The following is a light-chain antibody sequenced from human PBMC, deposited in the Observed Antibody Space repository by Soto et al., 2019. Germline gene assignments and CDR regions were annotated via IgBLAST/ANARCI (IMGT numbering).Light chain of an antibody. CDR3: QSYDISLSVSVI. CDR1: SSNIGAGYD. V-gene: IGLV1-40*01. J-gene: IGLJ2*01. Sequence: QSVLTQPPSVSGAPEQRVTISCTGSSSNIGAGYDVQWYQQLPGAAPNLLIFGNSNRPSGVPYRFSGSRSGTSASLAIPGLQAEDEADDFCQSYDISLSVSVIFGGGTKLTVL. CDR2: GNS.